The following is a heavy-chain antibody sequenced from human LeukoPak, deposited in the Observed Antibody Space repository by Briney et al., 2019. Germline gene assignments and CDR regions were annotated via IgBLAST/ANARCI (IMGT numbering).Heavy chain of an antibody. V-gene: IGHV3-48*01. Sequence: GGSLRLSCAASGFTFSSYSMNWVRQALGKGLEWVSYISSSGSTIYYADSVEGRFTISRDNAKNSLYLQMNSLRAEDTAVYYCASRTGHYYYYYYMDVWGKGTTVTVSS. CDR3: ASRTGHYYYYYYMDV. J-gene: IGHJ6*03. CDR1: GFTFSSYS. CDR2: ISSSGSTI. D-gene: IGHD1-1*01.